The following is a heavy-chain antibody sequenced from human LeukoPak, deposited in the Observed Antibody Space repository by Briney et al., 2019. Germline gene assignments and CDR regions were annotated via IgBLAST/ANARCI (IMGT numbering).Heavy chain of an antibody. Sequence: PGGSLRLSCAASGFTFSSYAMSWVRQPPGKGREWVSAISGSGGSTYYADSVKGRFTIFRDNSKNTLYLQMNSLRAEETAVYYCAKVRYSSYDPPYYFDYWGQGTLVTVSS. V-gene: IGHV3-23*01. CDR1: GFTFSSYA. J-gene: IGHJ4*02. CDR2: ISGSGGST. D-gene: IGHD5-12*01. CDR3: AKVRYSSYDPPYYFDY.